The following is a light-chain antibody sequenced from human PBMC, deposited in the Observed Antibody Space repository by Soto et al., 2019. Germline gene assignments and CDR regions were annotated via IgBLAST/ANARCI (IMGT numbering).Light chain of an antibody. V-gene: IGKV1-39*01. Sequence: DIQMTQSPSSLFASVGDRVTITCRASQTFGSYLNWYQQKPGKAPKLLIYAASTLQSGVPSRFSGSGSGTDFTLTISSLQPEDFATYYCQQSYSSPLTFGGGTKVDI. CDR1: QTFGSY. J-gene: IGKJ4*01. CDR3: QQSYSSPLT. CDR2: AAS.